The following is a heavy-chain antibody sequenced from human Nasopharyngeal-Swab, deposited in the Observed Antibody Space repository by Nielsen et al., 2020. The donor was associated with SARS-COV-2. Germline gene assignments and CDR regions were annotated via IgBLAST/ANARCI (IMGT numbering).Heavy chain of an antibody. Sequence: ASVKVSCKASGYTFNANYMHRVGQAPGQGLEWMGRINPDSGATHYAYKFEGRVTMTRDTSISTAYMELSRLTSDDTAVYYCAREDGLYSSGWYWGFDFWGQGTLVSVSS. V-gene: IGHV1-2*06. CDR2: INPDSGAT. D-gene: IGHD6-19*01. CDR3: AREDGLYSSGWYWGFDF. CDR1: GYTFNANY. J-gene: IGHJ4*02.